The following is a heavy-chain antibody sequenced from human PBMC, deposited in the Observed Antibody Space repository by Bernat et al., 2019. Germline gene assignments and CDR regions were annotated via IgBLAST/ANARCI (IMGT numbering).Heavy chain of an antibody. CDR1: GFTFSSYG. CDR3: ARDGWGADFPNAFDI. J-gene: IGHJ3*02. CDR2: IWYDGSNK. Sequence: QVQLVESGGGVVQPGRSLRLSCAASGFTFSSYGMHWVRQAPGKGLEWVAVIWYDGSNKYYADSVKGRFTISRDNSKNTLYLQMNSLRAEDTAVYYCARDGWGADFPNAFDIWGQGTMVTVSS. D-gene: IGHD3-3*01. V-gene: IGHV3-33*01.